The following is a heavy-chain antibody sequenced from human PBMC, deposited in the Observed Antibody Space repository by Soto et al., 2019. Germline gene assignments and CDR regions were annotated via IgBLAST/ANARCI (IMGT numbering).Heavy chain of an antibody. J-gene: IGHJ2*01. CDR2: TSSGSATI. CDR1: GFTFSSYS. D-gene: IGHD6-6*01. V-gene: IGHV3-48*02. Sequence: GGSLRLSCAASGFTFSSYSMNWVRQAPGRGLEWVSYTSSGSATIYYADSVKGRFTISRDNAKNSLYLQMNSLRDEDTAVYYCARDSASYSSSSGSYWYFDLWGRGTLVTVSS. CDR3: ARDSASYSSSSGSYWYFDL.